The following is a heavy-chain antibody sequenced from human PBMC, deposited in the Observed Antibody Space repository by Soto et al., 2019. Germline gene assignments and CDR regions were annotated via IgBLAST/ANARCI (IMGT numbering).Heavy chain of an antibody. CDR1: GFTFSSYA. CDR3: GRCTSTSCHLGSDY. Sequence: QVLLVDSGGGVVQPGRSLRLSCAASGFTFSSYAMNWVRQAPGKGLEWVALISHDGSNKYYADSVRGRFTISRDSSTNTLYLQMNSLRAADMAVYYCGRCTSTSCHLGSDYWGQGTLVTVSS. J-gene: IGHJ4*02. D-gene: IGHD2-2*01. V-gene: IGHV3-30-3*01. CDR2: ISHDGSNK.